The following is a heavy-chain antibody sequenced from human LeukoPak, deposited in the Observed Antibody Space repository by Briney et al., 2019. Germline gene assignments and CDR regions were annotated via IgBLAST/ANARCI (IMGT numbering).Heavy chain of an antibody. V-gene: IGHV1-69*04. Sequence: SVKVSCKASGGTFSSYAISWVRQAPGQGLEWMGRIIPILGIANYAQKFQGRVTITADKSTSTAYMELSSLRSEDTAVYYCAREKGSRIQLWLDWGQGTLVTVSS. CDR3: AREKGSRIQLWLD. CDR1: GGTFSSYA. D-gene: IGHD5-18*01. J-gene: IGHJ4*02. CDR2: IIPILGIA.